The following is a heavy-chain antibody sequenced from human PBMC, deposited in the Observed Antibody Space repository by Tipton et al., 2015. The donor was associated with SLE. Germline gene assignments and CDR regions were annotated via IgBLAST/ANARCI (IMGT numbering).Heavy chain of an antibody. CDR1: GRSISRYY. CDR2: IFHSGNT. V-gene: IGHV4-59*08. CDR3: ARHASGVYWYFDL. D-gene: IGHD3-10*01. Sequence: TLSLTCTVSGRSISRYYWNWIRQPPGKGLEWIGYIFHSGNTNYNPSLKSRVTISADTSKNQFSLKLTSVTAADTAVYYCARHASGVYWYFDLWGRGTQVTVSS. J-gene: IGHJ2*01.